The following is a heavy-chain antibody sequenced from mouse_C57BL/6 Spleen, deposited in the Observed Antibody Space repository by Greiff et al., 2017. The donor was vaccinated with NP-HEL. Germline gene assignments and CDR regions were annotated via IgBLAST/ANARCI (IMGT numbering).Heavy chain of an antibody. CDR3: ARHEEDYYGSSYVEYFDV. CDR2: FYPGSGSI. V-gene: IGHV1-62-2*01. Sequence: QVQLKQSGAELVKPGASVKLSCKASGYTFTEYTIHWVKQRPGQGLEWIGWFYPGSGSIKYNEKFKDKATLTADKSSSTVYMELSRLTSEDSAVYFCARHEEDYYGSSYVEYFDVWGTGTTVTVSS. D-gene: IGHD1-1*01. CDR1: GYTFTEYT. J-gene: IGHJ1*03.